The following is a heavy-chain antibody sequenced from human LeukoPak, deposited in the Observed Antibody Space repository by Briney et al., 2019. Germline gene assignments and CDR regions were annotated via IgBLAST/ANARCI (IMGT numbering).Heavy chain of an antibody. D-gene: IGHD1/OR15-1a*01. CDR1: GGSISGYY. J-gene: IGHJ5*02. CDR3: ARLPLIATTRGGFDP. Sequence: PSETLSLTCTVSGGSISGYYWSWIRQPPGKRLEWIGYIYDTGATNYNPSLKSRFTISIDTSKNQFSLNLSSVTAADTAVYYYARLPLIATTRGGFDPWGQGTLVTVSS. CDR2: IYDTGAT. V-gene: IGHV4-59*08.